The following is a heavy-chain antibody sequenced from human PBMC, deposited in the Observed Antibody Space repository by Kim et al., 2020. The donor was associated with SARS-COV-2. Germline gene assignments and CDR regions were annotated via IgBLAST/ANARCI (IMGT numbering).Heavy chain of an antibody. CDR2: ISRNGRGQ. Sequence: GGSLRLSCSASGFTFSYPWMTWVRQAPGKGLEWVGNISRNGRGQNYVGSLRGRFTISRDNTRNSLYLHMDSLRAEDTAVYYCTTKNYWGQGTLVTVSS. J-gene: IGHJ4*02. V-gene: IGHV3-7*01. CDR1: GFTFSYPW. CDR3: TTKNY.